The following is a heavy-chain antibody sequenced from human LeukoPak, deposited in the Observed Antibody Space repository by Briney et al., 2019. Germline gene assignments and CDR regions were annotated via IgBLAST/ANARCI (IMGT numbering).Heavy chain of an antibody. Sequence: GGSQRLSCAASGFTVSSNYMSWVRQAPGKGLERVSVIYSGGSTYYADSVKGRFTISRDNSKNTLYLQMNSLRAEDTAVYYCARFEALRGIDYWGQGTLVTVSS. D-gene: IGHD3-16*01. CDR2: IYSGGST. V-gene: IGHV3-66*01. CDR1: GFTVSSNY. CDR3: ARFEALRGIDY. J-gene: IGHJ4*02.